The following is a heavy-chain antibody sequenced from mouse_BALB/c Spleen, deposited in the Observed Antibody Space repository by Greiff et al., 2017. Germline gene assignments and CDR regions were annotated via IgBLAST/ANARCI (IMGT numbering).Heavy chain of an antibody. CDR3: ASRSSYFDY. D-gene: IGHD1-1*01. CDR2: IFPGTGTT. CDR1: GYTFTSYW. Sequence: QVQLQQSGAELVKPGASVKLSCKTSGYTFTSYWIQWVKQRPGQGLGWIGEIFPGTGTTYYNEKFKGKATLTIDTSSSTAYMQLSSLTSEDSAVYFCASRSSYFDYWGQGTTLTVSS. J-gene: IGHJ2*01. V-gene: IGHV1S132*01.